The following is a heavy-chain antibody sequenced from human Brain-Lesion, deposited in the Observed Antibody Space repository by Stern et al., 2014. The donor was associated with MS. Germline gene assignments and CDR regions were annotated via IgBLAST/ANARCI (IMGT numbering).Heavy chain of an antibody. Sequence: QVQLQESGPGLPPPSDTPPLTCTVSGGSIINYHWTWIRQPPGKGLEWIGYISDSGSVAYNPSLKSRLTMSVDTSTNQFSLRLSSVTAADTAVYFCARGDIVVVPAARSFGSDYYYPGLDVWGQGTTISVS. V-gene: IGHV4-59*07. CDR3: ARGDIVVVPAARSFGSDYYYPGLDV. J-gene: IGHJ6*02. CDR1: GGSIINYH. CDR2: ISDSGSV. D-gene: IGHD2-2*01.